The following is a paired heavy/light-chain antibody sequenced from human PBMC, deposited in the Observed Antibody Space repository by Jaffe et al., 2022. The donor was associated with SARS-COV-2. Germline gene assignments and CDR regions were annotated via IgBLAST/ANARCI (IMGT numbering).Heavy chain of an antibody. D-gene: IGHD6-13*01. V-gene: IGHV3-7*03. Sequence: EVQLVESGGGLVQPGGSLRLSCAVSGLTLSTYWMTWVRQAPGKGLEWVANIKQDGSEKYYVDSVKGRFTISRDNAENSLYLQMNSLRVEDTAVYYCARNGIATSGTPWYWGQGTLVTVSS. CDR2: IKQDGSEK. J-gene: IGHJ4*02. CDR3: ARNGIATSGTPWY. CDR1: GLTLSTYW.
Light chain of an antibody. J-gene: IGLJ2*01. V-gene: IGLV2-14*01. CDR3: SSYTSRNTLV. CDR2: DGS. CDR1: SSDVGAYKF. Sequence: QSALTQPASVSGSPGQSIAISCTGTSSDVGAYKFVSWFQQHPGKAPKLMIYDGSTRPSGVSSRFSGSKSGNTASLTISGLQAEDEADYYCSSYTSRNTLVFGGGTKLTVL.